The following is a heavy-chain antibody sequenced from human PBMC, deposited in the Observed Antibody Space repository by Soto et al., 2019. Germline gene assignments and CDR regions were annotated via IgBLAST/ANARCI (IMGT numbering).Heavy chain of an antibody. CDR2: ISAYNGNT. CDR3: AREYSPSLN. Sequence: QVQLVQSGAEVKKPGASVKVSCKASGYTFTSYGISWVRQAPGQGLEWMGWISAYNGNTNYAQKIQGRVTMTTNTPTSTASMEQGSLRSDDTAAYYCAREYSPSLNWGQGTLVTVSS. D-gene: IGHD2-15*01. CDR1: GYTFTSYG. J-gene: IGHJ4*02. V-gene: IGHV1-18*01.